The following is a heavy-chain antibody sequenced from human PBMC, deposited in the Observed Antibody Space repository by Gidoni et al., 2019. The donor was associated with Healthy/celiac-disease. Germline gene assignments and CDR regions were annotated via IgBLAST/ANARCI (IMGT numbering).Heavy chain of an antibody. CDR1: GLHFDDYG. D-gene: IGHD6-19*01. CDR2: INWNGGST. CDR3: ARAEFEIAVAAPFDY. V-gene: IGHV3-20*04. J-gene: IGHJ4*02. Sequence: EVQLVESGGGVVRPGGSLSISCAASGLHFDDYGMSWVRQAPGKGLEWVSGINWNGGSTGYADSVKGRFTISRDNAKNSLYLQMNSLRAEDTALYYCARAEFEIAVAAPFDYWGQGTLVTVSS.